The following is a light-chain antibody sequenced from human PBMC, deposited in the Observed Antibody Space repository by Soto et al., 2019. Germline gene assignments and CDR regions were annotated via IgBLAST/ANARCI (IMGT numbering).Light chain of an antibody. J-gene: IGKJ1*01. Sequence: DIQVPPSPSTLSASVGDRVTITCRASQSLNDWLAWYQQKPGKAPKLLIYKASGLESGVPSRFSGSGSGTEFTLTISSLQPDDFATYYCQQYNGYPWTFGQGTKVEIK. CDR2: KAS. CDR3: QQYNGYPWT. CDR1: QSLNDW. V-gene: IGKV1-5*03.